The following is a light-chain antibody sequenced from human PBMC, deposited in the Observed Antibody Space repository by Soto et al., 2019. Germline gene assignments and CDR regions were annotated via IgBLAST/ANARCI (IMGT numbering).Light chain of an antibody. Sequence: EIVMTQSPATLSVSPGERATLSCRASQSVSSNLAWYQQKPGQAPRLLIYGASTRATGIPARFSGSGSGTEFTLNISSLQSEDFAVYYCQQYNNFPFTFGGGTKVEIK. CDR1: QSVSSN. J-gene: IGKJ4*01. CDR3: QQYNNFPFT. V-gene: IGKV3-15*01. CDR2: GAS.